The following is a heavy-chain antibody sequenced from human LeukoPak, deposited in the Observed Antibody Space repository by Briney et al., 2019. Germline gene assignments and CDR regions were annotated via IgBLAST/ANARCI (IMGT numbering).Heavy chain of an antibody. D-gene: IGHD3-10*01. Sequence: GGSLRLSCAASGFTFSSYAMSWVRQAPGKGLEWVSAISGSGGSTYYADSVKGRFTISRDNAKNTLYLQMNSLRAEDTAVYYCAREGVFGELPFDYWGQGTLVTVSS. J-gene: IGHJ4*02. V-gene: IGHV3-23*01. CDR2: ISGSGGST. CDR1: GFTFSSYA. CDR3: AREGVFGELPFDY.